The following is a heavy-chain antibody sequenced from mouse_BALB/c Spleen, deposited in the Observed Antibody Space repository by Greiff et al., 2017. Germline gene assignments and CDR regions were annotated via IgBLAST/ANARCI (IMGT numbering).Heavy chain of an antibody. V-gene: IGHV5-17*02. CDR1: GFTFSSFG. CDR3: ARATMITYFDV. D-gene: IGHD2-4*01. J-gene: IGHJ1*01. CDR2: ISSGSSTI. Sequence: DVKLVESGGGLVQPGGSRKLSCAASGFTFSSFGMHWVRQAPEKGLEWVAYISSGSSTIYYADTVKGRFTISRDNPKNTLFLQMTSLRSEDTAMYYCARATMITYFDVWGAGTTVTVSS.